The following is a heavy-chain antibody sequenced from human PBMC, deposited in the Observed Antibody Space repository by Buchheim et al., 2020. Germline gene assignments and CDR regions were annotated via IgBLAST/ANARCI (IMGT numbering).Heavy chain of an antibody. V-gene: IGHV3-23*04. D-gene: IGHD1-14*01. CDR1: GFTFSTYA. CDR3: AKTGQGWEGGDYLDY. Sequence: VQLVESGGGLVQPGGSLRLSCAASGFTFSTYAMTWVRLVPGKGLEWVSGISGSGLSTKYPDSVKGRFTISRDNSKNTLYLQMSTLRAEDTAEYYCAKTGQGWEGGDYLDYWGQGTL. J-gene: IGHJ4*02. CDR2: ISGSGLST.